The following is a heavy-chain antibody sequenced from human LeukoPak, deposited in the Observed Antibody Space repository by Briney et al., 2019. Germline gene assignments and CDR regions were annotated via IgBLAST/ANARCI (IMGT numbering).Heavy chain of an antibody. D-gene: IGHD6-19*01. Sequence: GGSLRLSCAASGSTFTNYAMSWVRQAPGKGLEWVSGLSGSGSKTYYADSVKGRFTVSRDNSQNTLYLQMNSLRAEDTAVYYCAKYGSGWALYYYYYMDVWGKGTTVTVSS. CDR3: AKYGSGWALYYYYYMDV. CDR1: GSTFTNYA. CDR2: LSGSGSKT. J-gene: IGHJ6*03. V-gene: IGHV3-23*01.